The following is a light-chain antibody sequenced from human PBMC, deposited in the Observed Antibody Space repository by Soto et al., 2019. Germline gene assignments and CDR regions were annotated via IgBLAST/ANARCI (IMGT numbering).Light chain of an antibody. CDR3: QQYTNYPWT. CDR1: QSISSW. CDR2: DVS. J-gene: IGKJ1*01. V-gene: IGKV1-5*01. Sequence: DIQMTQSPPTLSASVGDRVTITCRASQSISSWLAWYQQRPGKAPNLLIYDVSSLESGVPSMFSGSGSGTEFTLTISSLQPDDFATYYCQQYTNYPWTFGQGTKVE.